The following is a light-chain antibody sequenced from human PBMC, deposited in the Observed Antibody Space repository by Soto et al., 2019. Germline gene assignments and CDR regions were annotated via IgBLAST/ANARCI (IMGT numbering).Light chain of an antibody. CDR2: GAS. V-gene: IGKV3-15*01. CDR3: QHYNNWPFT. CDR1: QSVSSN. Sequence: EIVMPQSPATLSVSLGERATLSCRASQSVSSNLAWYKQKPGQPPSLLIYGASARATGIPARFSGSGSGTEFTLTISSLQSEDFAVYYCQHYNNWPFTFGQGTKLEIK. J-gene: IGKJ2*01.